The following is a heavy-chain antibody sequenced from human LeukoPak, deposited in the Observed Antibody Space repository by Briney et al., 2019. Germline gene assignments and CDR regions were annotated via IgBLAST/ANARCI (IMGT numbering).Heavy chain of an antibody. V-gene: IGHV3-9*01. D-gene: IGHD6-19*01. CDR3: AKERGLKNAKGPLDY. CDR1: GFTFDDYA. J-gene: IGHJ4*02. Sequence: GRSLRLSCAASGFTFDDYATHWVRQAPGKGLEWVSGISWNSGSIGYADSVKGRFTISRDNAKNSLYLQMNSLRAEDTALYYCAKERGLKNAKGPLDYWGQGTLVTVSS. CDR2: ISWNSGSI.